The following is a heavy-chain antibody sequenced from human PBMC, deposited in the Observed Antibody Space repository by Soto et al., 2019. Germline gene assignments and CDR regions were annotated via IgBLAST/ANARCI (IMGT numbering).Heavy chain of an antibody. CDR2: IIPIFGTA. V-gene: IGHV1-69*13. J-gene: IGHJ4*02. CDR1: GGTFSSYA. D-gene: IGHD6-19*01. Sequence: ASVKVSCKASGGTFSSYAISWVRQAPGQGLEWMGGIIPIFGTANYAQKFQGRVTITADESTSTAYMELSSLRSEDTAVYYCARVPDSSGPLGFDYWGQGTLVTVSS. CDR3: ARVPDSSGPLGFDY.